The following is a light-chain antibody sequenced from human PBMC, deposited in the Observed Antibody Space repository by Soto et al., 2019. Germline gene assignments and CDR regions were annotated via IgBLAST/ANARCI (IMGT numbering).Light chain of an antibody. Sequence: IVLTQSPATLSLSPGERATLSCRASQSVSSYLAWYQQKPGQAPRLLIYDASNRATGIPARFSGSGSGTDFTLTLSSLEPEDLAVYYCQQRSNWPRLTFGGGTKVEIK. CDR1: QSVSSY. CDR3: QQRSNWPRLT. J-gene: IGKJ4*01. CDR2: DAS. V-gene: IGKV3-11*01.